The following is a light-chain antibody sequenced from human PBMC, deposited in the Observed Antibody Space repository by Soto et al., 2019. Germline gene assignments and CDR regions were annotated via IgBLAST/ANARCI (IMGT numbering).Light chain of an antibody. CDR2: GES. J-gene: IGKJ1*01. CDR1: QSVSSN. Sequence: DIVMTQSPATLSVSPGERATLSCRASQSVSSNLAWYQQKPGQAPRLLIHGESTRATGIPARFSGSGSGTEFTLTISSLQSEDFAVYYCQQYNNWPGTFGQGTKVEIK. V-gene: IGKV3-15*01. CDR3: QQYNNWPGT.